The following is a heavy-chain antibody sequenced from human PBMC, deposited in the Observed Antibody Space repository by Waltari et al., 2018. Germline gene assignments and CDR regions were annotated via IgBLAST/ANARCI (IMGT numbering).Heavy chain of an antibody. D-gene: IGHD3-16*01. CDR1: GGSFSGYY. CDR2: INHSGST. J-gene: IGHJ2*01. Sequence: QVQLQQWGAGLLKPSETLSLTCAVYGGSFSGYYWSWIRQPPGKGLEWIGEINHSGSTNYNPSLKSRVTISVDTSKNQFSLKLSSVTAADTAVYYCARRAWGGRRYFDLWGLGTLVTVSS. V-gene: IGHV4-34*01. CDR3: ARRAWGGRRYFDL.